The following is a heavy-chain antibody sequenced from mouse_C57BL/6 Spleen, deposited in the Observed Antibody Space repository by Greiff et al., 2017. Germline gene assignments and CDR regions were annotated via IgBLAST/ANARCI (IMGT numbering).Heavy chain of an antibody. J-gene: IGHJ2*01. V-gene: IGHV1-82*01. D-gene: IGHD3-2*02. CDR3: ARDSSGYDY. Sequence: VQLQQSGPELVKPGASVKISCKASVYAFSSSWMNGVKQRPGKGLEWIGRIYPGDGDTNYNGKFKGKATLTADKSSSTAYMQLSSLTSEDSAVYFCARDSSGYDYWGQGTTLTVSS. CDR1: VYAFSSSW. CDR2: IYPGDGDT.